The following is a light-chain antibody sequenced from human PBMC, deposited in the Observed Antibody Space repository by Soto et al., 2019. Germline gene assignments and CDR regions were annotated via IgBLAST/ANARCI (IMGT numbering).Light chain of an antibody. CDR1: QSVSSY. CDR2: DAS. Sequence: EIVLTQSPATLSLSPGERATLSCRASQSVSSYLAWYQQKPGQAPRLLIYDASNRATGIPAMFSGSGSGTDFTLTISSLELEDFAVYYCQQRSNWYTFGQGTKLEI. CDR3: QQRSNWYT. J-gene: IGKJ2*01. V-gene: IGKV3-11*01.